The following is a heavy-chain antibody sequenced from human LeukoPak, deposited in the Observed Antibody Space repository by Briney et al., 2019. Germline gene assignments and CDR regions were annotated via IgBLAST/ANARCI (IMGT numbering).Heavy chain of an antibody. Sequence: PGGSLRLSRAASGFTFSSYAMSWVRQAPGKGLEWVSAISGSGGSTYYADSVKGRFTISRDNSKNTLYLQMNSLRAEDTALYYCAKRGDRITIFGVVIASSPHDYFDYWGQGTLVTVSS. V-gene: IGHV3-23*01. J-gene: IGHJ4*02. CDR1: GFTFSSYA. CDR3: AKRGDRITIFGVVIASSPHDYFDY. D-gene: IGHD3-3*01. CDR2: ISGSGGST.